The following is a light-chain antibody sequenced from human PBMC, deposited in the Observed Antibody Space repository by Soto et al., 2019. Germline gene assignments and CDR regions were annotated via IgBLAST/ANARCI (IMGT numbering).Light chain of an antibody. CDR1: QNINTW. Sequence: DSPMTQSPSTVSASVGDRVTITCRASQNINTWLAWYQQKPGKAPKLLILKASSLESGVPSRFSGSGSGTEFTLTISSLQPDDLATYYCQQYNNYFWAFGQGTKVDIK. CDR2: KAS. CDR3: QQYNNYFWA. V-gene: IGKV1-5*03. J-gene: IGKJ1*01.